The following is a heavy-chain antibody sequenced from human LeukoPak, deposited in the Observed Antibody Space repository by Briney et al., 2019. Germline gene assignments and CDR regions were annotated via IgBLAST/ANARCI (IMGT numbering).Heavy chain of an antibody. CDR2: INPNSGGT. CDR1: GYTFTGYY. D-gene: IGHD5-12*01. J-gene: IGHJ4*02. V-gene: IGHV1-2*02. CDR3: ARVHVDIVATGNFDY. Sequence: ASVKVSCKASGYTFTGYYMHWVRQAPGQGLEWMGWINPNSGGTNYAQKFQGRITMTRDTSISTAYMELSRLRSDDTAVYYCARVHVDIVATGNFDYWGQGTLVTVSS.